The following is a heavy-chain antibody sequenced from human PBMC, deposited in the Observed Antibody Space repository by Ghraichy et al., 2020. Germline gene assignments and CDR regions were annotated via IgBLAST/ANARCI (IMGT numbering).Heavy chain of an antibody. J-gene: IGHJ6*02. CDR1: GYTFTSYA. D-gene: IGHD2-15*01. CDR3: ARDIRLLRYYYYYGMDV. V-gene: IGHV1-3*01. CDR2: INAGNGNT. Sequence: ASVKVSCKASGYTFTSYAMHWVRQAPGQRLEWMGWINAGNGNTKYSQKFQGRVTITRDTSASTAYMELSSLRSEDTAVYYCARDIRLLRYYYYYGMDVWGQGTTVTVSS.